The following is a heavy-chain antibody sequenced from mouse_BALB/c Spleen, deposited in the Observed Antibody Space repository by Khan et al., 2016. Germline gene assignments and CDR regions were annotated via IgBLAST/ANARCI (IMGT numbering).Heavy chain of an antibody. V-gene: IGHV14-1*02. CDR1: GFNIKDNF. CDR3: ARGDYGNYAAY. Sequence: VQLQQSGAELVRPGASVKLSCKASGFNIKDNFIHWVKQRPEQGLECIGWIDPENGNTIYAPKFQGRASITADTSSKTAYSQLSSLTSEDTAVYYCARGDYGNYAAYWGQGALVTVSA. J-gene: IGHJ3*01. CDR2: IDPENGNT. D-gene: IGHD2-1*01.